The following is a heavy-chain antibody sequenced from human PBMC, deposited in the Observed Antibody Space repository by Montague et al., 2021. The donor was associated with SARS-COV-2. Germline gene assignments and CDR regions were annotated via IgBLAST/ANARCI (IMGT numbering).Heavy chain of an antibody. Sequence: SVKVSCKASGYTFTSYDINWVRQATGQGLEWMGWMNPNSGNTGYAQKFQGRVTMTRNTSISTAYMELSSLRSEDTAVYYCARGRLKLKYYDILTSHHYFYYMDVWGQGTTVTVSS. CDR2: MNPNSGNT. J-gene: IGHJ6*02. D-gene: IGHD3-9*01. CDR1: GYTFTSYD. CDR3: ARGRLKLKYYDILTSHHYFYYMDV. V-gene: IGHV1-8*01.